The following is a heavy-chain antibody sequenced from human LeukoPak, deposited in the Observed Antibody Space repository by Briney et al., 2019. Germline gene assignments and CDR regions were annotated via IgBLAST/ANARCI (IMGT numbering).Heavy chain of an antibody. CDR2: ISGDGGTR. Sequence: GRSLRPSCAASGFTFDDYPMHWVRQVPGKGLEWVPLISGDGGTRYYADSVKGRFTISRDNSKNSLYLQMNSLRTEDTALYYCAKDYYWGQGTLVTVSS. CDR3: AKDYY. CDR1: GFTFDDYP. J-gene: IGHJ4*02. V-gene: IGHV3-43*02.